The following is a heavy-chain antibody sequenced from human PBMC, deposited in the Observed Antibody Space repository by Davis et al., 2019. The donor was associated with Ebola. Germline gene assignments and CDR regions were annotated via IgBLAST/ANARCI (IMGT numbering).Heavy chain of an antibody. J-gene: IGHJ4*02. D-gene: IGHD2-2*01. CDR2: ISSSGSTI. CDR3: ARVGYCSSTSCYAGLDY. CDR1: GFTFSDYY. Sequence: GESLKISCAASGFTFSDYYMSWIRQAPGKGLEWVSYISSSGSTIYYADSVKGRFTISRDNAKNSLYLQMNSLRAEDTAVYYCARVGYCSSTSCYAGLDYWGQGTLVTVS. V-gene: IGHV3-11*01.